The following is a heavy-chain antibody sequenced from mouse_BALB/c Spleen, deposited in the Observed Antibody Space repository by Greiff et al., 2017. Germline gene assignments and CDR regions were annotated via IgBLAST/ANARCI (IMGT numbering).Heavy chain of an antibody. CDR2: ISSGGSYT. V-gene: IGHV5-6*03. CDR3: ARQDYGVYYAMDY. CDR1: GFTFSSYG. Sequence: EVKLQESGGGLVKPGGSLKLSCAASGFTFSSYGMSWVRQTPDKRLEWVATISSGGSYTYYPDSVKGRFTISRENAKNTLYLQMSSLKSEDTAMYYCARQDYGVYYAMDYWGQRNSVTVSS. D-gene: IGHD1-1*02. J-gene: IGHJ4*01.